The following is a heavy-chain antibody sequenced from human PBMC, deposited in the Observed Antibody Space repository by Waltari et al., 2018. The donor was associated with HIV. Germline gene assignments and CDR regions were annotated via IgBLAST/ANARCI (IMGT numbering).Heavy chain of an antibody. V-gene: IGHV3-64*01. CDR2: ISSNGGTT. J-gene: IGHJ4*02. CDR3: ARTNYYDY. Sequence: EVHLVQSGGGLVQPAEPLRLSCEASGFPFSTYGMNWVRQAPGRGLEYVAGISSNGGTTSYANSVKGRFTISRDNSKNTLYLQMGSLRAEDTAVYYCARTNYYDYWGQGALVTVSS. CDR1: GFPFSTYG. D-gene: IGHD2-8*01.